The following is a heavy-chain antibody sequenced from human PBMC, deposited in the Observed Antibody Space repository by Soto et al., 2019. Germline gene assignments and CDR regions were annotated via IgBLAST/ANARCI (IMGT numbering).Heavy chain of an antibody. Sequence: ASVKVSCKASGYTFTSYAMHWVRQAPGQRLEWMGWINAGNGNTKYSQKFQGRVTITRDTSASTAYMELSSLRFEDTAVYYCARGGGQWLVHGYWGQGTLVTVSS. CDR3: ARGGGQWLVHGY. CDR2: INAGNGNT. CDR1: GYTFTSYA. J-gene: IGHJ4*02. D-gene: IGHD6-19*01. V-gene: IGHV1-3*01.